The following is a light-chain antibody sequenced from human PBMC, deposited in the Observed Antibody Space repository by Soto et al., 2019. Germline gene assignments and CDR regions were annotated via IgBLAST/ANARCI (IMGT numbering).Light chain of an antibody. CDR2: DAS. Sequence: EIVLTQSPGTLSLSPGERATLSCRASQSVSASYLAWYQQKPGQPPRLLIYDASNRATGIPDRFSGSGSGTDFTLTISRLESEDFVVYYCQQYGSSPWTFGQGTKVEIK. J-gene: IGKJ1*01. CDR3: QQYGSSPWT. V-gene: IGKV3-20*01. CDR1: QSVSASY.